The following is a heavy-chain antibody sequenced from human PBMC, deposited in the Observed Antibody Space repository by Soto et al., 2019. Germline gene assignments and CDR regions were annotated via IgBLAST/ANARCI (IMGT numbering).Heavy chain of an antibody. D-gene: IGHD5-18*01. J-gene: IGHJ5*02. Sequence: QVQLQESGPGLVKPSETLSLTCTVSGGSVSSGSYYWSWIRQPPGKGLEWIGYIYYSGSTNYNPSLQSRVTISVDTSKNEFTLKLSSVTAADTAVYDCARVVSGGVDTAMVTGSGGWFDPWGQGTLVTVSS. CDR2: IYYSGST. CDR3: ARVVSGGVDTAMVTGSGGWFDP. V-gene: IGHV4-61*01. CDR1: GGSVSSGSYY.